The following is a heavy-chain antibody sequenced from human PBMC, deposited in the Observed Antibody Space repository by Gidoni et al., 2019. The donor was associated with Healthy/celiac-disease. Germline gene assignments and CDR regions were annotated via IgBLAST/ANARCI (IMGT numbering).Heavy chain of an antibody. V-gene: IGHV3-30*18. D-gene: IGHD5-12*01. CDR2: ISYDESNK. J-gene: IGHJ4*02. CDR3: AKGIVATIGPFDY. CDR1: GFPFSNYG. Sequence: QVQLVESGGGVVQPGRSLRLSCAASGFPFSNYGMHWVRQAPGKGLEWVALISYDESNKYSASVKGRFTISRDNSKNTLYLQMNSLKIEDTAVYYCAKGIVATIGPFDYWGQGTLVTVSS.